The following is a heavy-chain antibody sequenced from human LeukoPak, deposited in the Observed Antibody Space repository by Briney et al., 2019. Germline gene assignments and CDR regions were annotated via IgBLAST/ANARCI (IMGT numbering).Heavy chain of an antibody. CDR1: GGSISSSSYY. Sequence: SETLSLTCTVSGGSISSSSYYWGWIRQPPGKGLEWIGSIDYSGSTYYNPSLKSRVTISVDTSKNQFSLKLSSVTAADTAVYYCARHFREYYYGSGSYPYYFDYWGQGTLVTVSS. J-gene: IGHJ4*02. CDR3: ARHFREYYYGSGSYPYYFDY. CDR2: IDYSGST. V-gene: IGHV4-39*01. D-gene: IGHD3-10*01.